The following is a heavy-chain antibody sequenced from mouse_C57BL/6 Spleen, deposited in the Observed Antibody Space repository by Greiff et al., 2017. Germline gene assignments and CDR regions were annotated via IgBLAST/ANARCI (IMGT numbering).Heavy chain of an antibody. CDR1: GYTFTSYD. D-gene: IGHD2-1*01. V-gene: IGHV1-85*01. J-gene: IGHJ1*03. Sequence: VMLVESGPELVKPGASVKLSCKASGYTFTSYDINWVKQRPGQGLEWIGWIYPRDGSTKYNEKFKGKATLTVDTSSSTAYMELHSLTSEDSAVYFCARWGNSRYFDVWGTGTTVTVSS. CDR3: ARWGNSRYFDV. CDR2: IYPRDGST.